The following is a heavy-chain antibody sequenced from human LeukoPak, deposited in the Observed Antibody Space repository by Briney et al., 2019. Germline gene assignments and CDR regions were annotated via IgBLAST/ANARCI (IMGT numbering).Heavy chain of an antibody. CDR2: ISAYNGNT. Sequence: ASVTVSCKASGYTFTIYGISWVRQAPGQGLEWMGWISAYNGNTNYAQKLQGRVTMTTDTSTSTAYMELRSLRSDDTAVYCCARVSLDAFDIWGQGTMVTVSS. CDR1: GYTFTIYG. J-gene: IGHJ3*02. V-gene: IGHV1-18*01. CDR3: ARVSLDAFDI.